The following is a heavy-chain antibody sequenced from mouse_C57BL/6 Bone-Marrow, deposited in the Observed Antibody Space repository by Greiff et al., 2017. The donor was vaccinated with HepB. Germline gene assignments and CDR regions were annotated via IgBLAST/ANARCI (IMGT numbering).Heavy chain of an antibody. J-gene: IGHJ4*01. CDR3: ARRITTDVDD. CDR2: MYPGDGDT. D-gene: IGHD1-1*01. CDR1: GYAFSSSW. V-gene: IGHV1-82*01. Sequence: VKLQESGPELVKPGASVKISCKASGYAFSSSWMNWVKQRPGKGLEWIGRMYPGDGDTNYNGKFKGKATLTADKSSSTAYMKLSSLTSEDSAVYFCARRITTDVDDWGQGTSVTVSS.